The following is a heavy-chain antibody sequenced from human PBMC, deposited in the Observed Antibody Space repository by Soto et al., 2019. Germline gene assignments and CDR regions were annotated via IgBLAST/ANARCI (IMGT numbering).Heavy chain of an antibody. CDR1: GFTFSSYW. V-gene: IGHV3-7*01. Sequence: GGSLRLSCAASGFTFSSYWMSWVRQAPGKGLEWVANKKQDGSEKYYVDSVKGRFTISRDNAKNSLYLQMNSLRAEDTAVYYCARENPGSGGYYYYMDVWGKGTTVTVSS. CDR3: ARENPGSGGYYYYMDV. CDR2: KKQDGSEK. J-gene: IGHJ6*03. D-gene: IGHD2-15*01.